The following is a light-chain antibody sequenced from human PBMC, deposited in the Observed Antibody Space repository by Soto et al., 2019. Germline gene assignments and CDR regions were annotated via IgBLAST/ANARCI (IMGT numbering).Light chain of an antibody. Sequence: QSVLTQPASVSGSPGQSITISCTGTNSDVGGYNYVSWYQQHPGKAPKLMIYEVSYRPSGVSYRFSGSKSGNTASLTISGLQAEDETDYYCSSYTRSSTYVFGTGTKLTVL. V-gene: IGLV2-14*01. CDR2: EVS. CDR3: SSYTRSSTYV. J-gene: IGLJ1*01. CDR1: NSDVGGYNY.